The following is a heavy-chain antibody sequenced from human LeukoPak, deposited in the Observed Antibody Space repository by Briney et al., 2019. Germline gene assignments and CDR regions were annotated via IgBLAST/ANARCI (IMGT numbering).Heavy chain of an antibody. CDR1: GFTFSSYA. J-gene: IGHJ4*02. D-gene: IGHD2-2*01. V-gene: IGHV3-23*01. Sequence: GGSLRLSCAASGFTFSSYAMSWVRQAPGKGLEWVSAISGSCGSTYYADSVKGRFTISRDNSKNTLYLQMNSLRAEDTAVYYCAKISVKHCSSTSCYPDYWGQGTLVAVSS. CDR3: AKISVKHCSSTSCYPDY. CDR2: ISGSCGST.